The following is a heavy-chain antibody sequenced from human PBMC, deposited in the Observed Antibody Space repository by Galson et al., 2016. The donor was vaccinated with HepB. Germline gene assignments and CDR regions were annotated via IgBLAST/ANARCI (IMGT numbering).Heavy chain of an antibody. D-gene: IGHD6-6*01. V-gene: IGHV3-72*01. CDR3: SRGYSSSSPSFDY. CDR1: GFTFSDHY. CDR2: IRHKANSYTT. J-gene: IGHJ4*03. Sequence: SLRLSCAASGFTFSDHYMDWVRQAPGKGLEWVARIRHKANSYTTLYAASVKGRFTISNDDSKNSLYLQMSSLKTEDTAVYFCSRGYSSSSPSFDYWGQGTMVTVSS.